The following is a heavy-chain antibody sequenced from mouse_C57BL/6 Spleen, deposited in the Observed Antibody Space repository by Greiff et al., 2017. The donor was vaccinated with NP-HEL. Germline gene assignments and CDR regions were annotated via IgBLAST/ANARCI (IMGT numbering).Heavy chain of an antibody. V-gene: IGHV1-69*01. CDR3: ARWDSNYYAMDY. D-gene: IGHD2-5*01. CDR1: GYTFTSYW. CDR2: IDPSDSYT. Sequence: VQLQQSGAELVMPGASVKLSCKASGYTFTSYWMHWVKQRPGQGLEWIGEIDPSDSYTNYNQKFKGKSTLTVDKSSSKAYMQLSSLTSEDSAVYYCARWDSNYYAMDYWGQGTSVTVSS. J-gene: IGHJ4*01.